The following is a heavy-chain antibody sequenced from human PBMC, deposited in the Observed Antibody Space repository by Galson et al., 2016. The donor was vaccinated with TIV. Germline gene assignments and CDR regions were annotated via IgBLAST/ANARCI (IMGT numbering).Heavy chain of an antibody. J-gene: IGHJ3*02. CDR1: GGSFSNYY. CDR3: ARDLGLGAFDI. D-gene: IGHD7-27*01. Sequence: ETLSLTCAVYGGSFSNYYWNWIRQPPGKGLEWIGEINPGGTTTYNPSLKDRVTISLDTSKTQISLKLKSVTAADTAMYYCARDLGLGAFDIWGQGTMVTVSS. CDR2: INPGGTT. V-gene: IGHV4-34*01.